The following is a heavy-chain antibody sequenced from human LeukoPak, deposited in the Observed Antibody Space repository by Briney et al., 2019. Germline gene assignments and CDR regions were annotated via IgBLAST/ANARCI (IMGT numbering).Heavy chain of an antibody. CDR1: GGSLSGGFT. D-gene: IGHD4-23*01. J-gene: IGHJ5*02. CDR2: TYHSGST. V-gene: IGHV4-30-2*01. Sequence: KASETLSLTCAVSGGSLSGGFTWSWIRQPLGKGLEWIGFTYHSGSTYYNPSLKSRVTISIDTSKNQVSLNLTSVTAADTAMYFCARGDYGGLGAWGQGILVTVSS. CDR3: ARGDYGGLGA.